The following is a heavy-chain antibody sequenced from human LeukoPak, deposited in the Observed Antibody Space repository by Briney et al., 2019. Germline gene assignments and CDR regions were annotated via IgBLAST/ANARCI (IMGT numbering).Heavy chain of an antibody. D-gene: IGHD3-22*01. J-gene: IGHJ3*02. Sequence: ASVKVSCKASVYTFTGYYMHWVRQAPGQELEWRGGINPNSGGTNYAQKFQGRVTMTRDTSISTAYMELSRLRSDDTAVYDCARDAETYYYDSSGYYRGDAFDIWGQGTMVTVSS. CDR2: INPNSGGT. V-gene: IGHV1-2*02. CDR3: ARDAETYYYDSSGYYRGDAFDI. CDR1: VYTFTGYY.